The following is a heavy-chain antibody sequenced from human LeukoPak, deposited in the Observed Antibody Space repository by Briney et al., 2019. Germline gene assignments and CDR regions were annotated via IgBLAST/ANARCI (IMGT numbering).Heavy chain of an antibody. V-gene: IGHV3-66*01. Sequence: GGSLRLSCAASGFTVSSNYMSWVRQAPGKGLEWVSVIYSGGSTYYADSVKGRFTISRDNSKNTLYLQMNSLRAEDTAVYYCARDKGTAVAGMYGMDVWGQGTMVTVSS. CDR1: GFTVSSNY. CDR2: IYSGGST. D-gene: IGHD6-19*01. J-gene: IGHJ6*02. CDR3: ARDKGTAVAGMYGMDV.